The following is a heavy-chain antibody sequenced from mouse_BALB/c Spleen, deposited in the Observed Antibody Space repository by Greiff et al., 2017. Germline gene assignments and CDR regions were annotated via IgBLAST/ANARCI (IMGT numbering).Heavy chain of an antibody. D-gene: IGHD1-1*01. Sequence: EVQLQESGPGLVKPSQSLSLTCTVTGYSITSDYAWNWIRQFPGNKLEWMGYISYSGSTSYNPSLKSRISITRDTSKNQFFLQLNSVTTEDTATYYCARENYGKEDAMDYWGQGTSVTVSS. CDR3: ARENYGKEDAMDY. J-gene: IGHJ4*01. CDR1: GYSITSDYA. CDR2: ISYSGST. V-gene: IGHV3-2*02.